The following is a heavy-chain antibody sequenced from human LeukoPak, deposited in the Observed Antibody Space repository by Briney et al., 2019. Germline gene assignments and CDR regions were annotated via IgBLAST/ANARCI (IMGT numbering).Heavy chain of an antibody. D-gene: IGHD3-10*01. CDR3: GGDYYASGKGFVEF. J-gene: IGHJ4*02. V-gene: IGHV3-33*01. CDR1: AFTFNTYD. CDR2: ISYDASNN. Sequence: GGSPRLSCAASAFTFNTYDMHWVRQALGNGLEWVALISYDASNNYYADSVKGRFTISRDNSKNTLYLLMNTLRAEDTAVYYCGGDYYASGKGFVEFWGQGTLVTVSS.